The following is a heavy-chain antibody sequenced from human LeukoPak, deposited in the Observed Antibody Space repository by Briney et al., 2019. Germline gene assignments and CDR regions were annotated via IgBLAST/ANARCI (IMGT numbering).Heavy chain of an antibody. CDR1: GFTFSSYS. CDR2: ISSSSSYI. V-gene: IGHV3-21*01. J-gene: IGHJ5*02. D-gene: IGHD6-19*01. Sequence: GSLRLSCAASGFTFSSYSMNWVRQVPGKGLEWVSSISSSSSYIYYADSVKGRFTISRDNAKNSLYLQMNSLRAEDTAVYYCARDGGSGWTNWFDPWGQGTLVTVSS. CDR3: ARDGGSGWTNWFDP.